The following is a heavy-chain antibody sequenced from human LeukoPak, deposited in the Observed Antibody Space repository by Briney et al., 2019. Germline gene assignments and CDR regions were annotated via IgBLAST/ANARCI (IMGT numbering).Heavy chain of an antibody. J-gene: IGHJ6*03. Sequence: SETLSLTCTVSGCSISSGSYYWSWIRQPAGQGLEWIGRIYTSGSTNYNPSLKSRVTISVDTSKNHLSLKLSSVTAADTAVYYCARARKNYYMDVWGKGTTVTVSS. CDR2: IYTSGST. CDR3: ARARKNYYMDV. CDR1: GCSISSGSYY. V-gene: IGHV4-61*02.